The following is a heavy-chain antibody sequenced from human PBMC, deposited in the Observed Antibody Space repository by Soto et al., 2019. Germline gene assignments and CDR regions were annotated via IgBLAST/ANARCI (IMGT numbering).Heavy chain of an antibody. CDR2: ISAYNGNT. CDR3: ARTHYDFRRGYYATWYYFDY. CDR1: GYTFTSYG. V-gene: IGHV1-18*01. Sequence: QVQLVQSGAEVKKPGASVKVSCKASGYTFTSYGISWVRQAPGQGLEWMGWISAYNGNTNYAQKLQGRVTMTTDTSTSTAYMELRSMSSDDTAVYYCARTHYDFRRGYYATWYYFDYWGQGTLVTVSS. J-gene: IGHJ4*02. D-gene: IGHD3-3*01.